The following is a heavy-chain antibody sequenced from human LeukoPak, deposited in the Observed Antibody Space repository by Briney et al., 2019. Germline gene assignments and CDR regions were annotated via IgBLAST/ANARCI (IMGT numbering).Heavy chain of an antibody. Sequence: GASVKVSCKASGYTFTSYGISWVRQAPGQGLECMGGIIPIFGTANYAQKFQGRVTITTDESTSTAYMELSSLRSEDTAVYYCASIAARPVEYFQHWGQGTLVTVS. D-gene: IGHD6-6*01. V-gene: IGHV1-69*05. CDR2: IIPIFGTA. CDR1: GYTFTSYG. J-gene: IGHJ1*01. CDR3: ASIAARPVEYFQH.